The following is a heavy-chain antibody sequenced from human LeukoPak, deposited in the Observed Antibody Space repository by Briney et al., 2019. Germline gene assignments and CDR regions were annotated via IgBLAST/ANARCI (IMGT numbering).Heavy chain of an antibody. CDR3: ARDDSWAFDY. CDR2: IRTSSGGI. Sequence: GGYLRLSCAASGFTFSRYSVNWVRQAPGKGLEWVAYIRTSSGGIYYADSVKGRFTISTDTAKNSLYLEMNNLRDGDTAVYYCARDDSWAFDYWGQGTLVTVSS. J-gene: IGHJ4*02. D-gene: IGHD2-21*02. CDR1: GFTFSRYS. V-gene: IGHV3-48*02.